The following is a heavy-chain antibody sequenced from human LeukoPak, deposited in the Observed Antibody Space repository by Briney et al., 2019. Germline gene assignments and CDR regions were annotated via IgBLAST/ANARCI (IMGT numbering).Heavy chain of an antibody. J-gene: IGHJ3*02. Sequence: SETLSLTCTVSGGSISSYYWSWIRQPPGKGLEWIGYIYYSGSTNYNPSLKSRVTISVDTSKNQFSLKLSSVTAADTAVYYCARDRDGYNYDHAFDIWGQGTMVTVSS. D-gene: IGHD5-24*01. CDR1: GGSISSYY. CDR2: IYYSGST. CDR3: ARDRDGYNYDHAFDI. V-gene: IGHV4-59*01.